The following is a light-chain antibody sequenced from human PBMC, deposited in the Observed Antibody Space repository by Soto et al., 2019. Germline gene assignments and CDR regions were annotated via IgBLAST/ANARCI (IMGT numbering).Light chain of an antibody. Sequence: QSVLTPPPSVSGAPGQRVTISCTGSSSNIGAGYDVHWYQQLPGTPPKLLIYGNSNRPSGVPDRFSGSKSGTSASLAITGLQAEDEADYYCQSYDSSLSGWVFGGGTKVTVL. CDR3: QSYDSSLSGWV. V-gene: IGLV1-40*01. CDR2: GNS. J-gene: IGLJ3*02. CDR1: SSNIGAGYD.